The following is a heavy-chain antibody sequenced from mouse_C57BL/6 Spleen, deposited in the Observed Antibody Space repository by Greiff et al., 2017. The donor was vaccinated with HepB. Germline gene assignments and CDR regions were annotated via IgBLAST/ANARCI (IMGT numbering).Heavy chain of an antibody. CDR1: GYTFTSYW. D-gene: IGHD1-1*01. V-gene: IGHV1-55*01. CDR3: ARRFTTVVGDYAMDY. Sequence: QVQLQQPGAELVKPGASVKMSCKASGYTFTSYWITWVKQRPGQGLEWIGDIYPGSGSTNYNEKFKSKATLTVDTSSSTAYMQLSSLTSEDSAVYYCARRFTTVVGDYAMDYWGQGTSVTVSS. CDR2: IYPGSGST. J-gene: IGHJ4*01.